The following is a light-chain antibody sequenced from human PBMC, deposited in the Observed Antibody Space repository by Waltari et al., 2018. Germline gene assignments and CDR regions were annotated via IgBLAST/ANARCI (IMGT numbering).Light chain of an antibody. CDR1: QSVSSSY. CDR3: QQYGSSPET. Sequence: EIVLTQSPGTLSLSPGERATLSCRASQSVSSSYLAWYQQKPGQAHRLLIYGASSRATSIPDRFSGSGSGTDFTLTISRLEPEDFAVYYCQQYGSSPETFGQGTKVEIK. V-gene: IGKV3-20*01. J-gene: IGKJ1*01. CDR2: GAS.